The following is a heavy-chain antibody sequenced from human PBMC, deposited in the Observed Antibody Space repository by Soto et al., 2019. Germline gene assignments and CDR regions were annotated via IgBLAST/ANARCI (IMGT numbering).Heavy chain of an antibody. Sequence: EVQLVESGGILVETGRSLRLSCATSGFNFGDYAINWFRQAPGKGLEWVGFIRSKAYGGTTKYAASVEGRFTISRDASSNIAYLQMNSLKTEDTAMYFCCRRSFFDYWGQGTLVTVSS. CDR1: GFNFGDYA. J-gene: IGHJ4*02. V-gene: IGHV3-49*03. CDR3: CRRSFFDY. CDR2: IRSKAYGGTT.